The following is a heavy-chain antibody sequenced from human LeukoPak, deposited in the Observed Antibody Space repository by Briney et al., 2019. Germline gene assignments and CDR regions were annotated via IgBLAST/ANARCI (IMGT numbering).Heavy chain of an antibody. CDR1: GFTFSSYA. V-gene: IGHV3-23*01. D-gene: IGHD3-10*01. CDR2: ISGSGGST. J-gene: IGHJ3*02. CDR3: ASRGIGLRSPGAFDI. Sequence: GGSLRLSCAASGFTFSSYAMSWVRQAPGKGLEWVSAISGSGGSTYYADSVKGRFTISRDNSKNTLYLQMNSLRAEDTAVYYCASRGIGLRSPGAFDIWGQGTMVTVSS.